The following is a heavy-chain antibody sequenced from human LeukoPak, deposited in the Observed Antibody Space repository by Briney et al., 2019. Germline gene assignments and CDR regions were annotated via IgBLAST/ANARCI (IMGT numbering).Heavy chain of an antibody. CDR3: ARDYDYVWGSYRDY. CDR1: GLTFSSYE. V-gene: IGHV3-48*03. J-gene: IGHJ4*02. Sequence: PGGSLRLSCAASGLTFSSYEMNWVRQAPGKGLEWVSYISSSGSTIYYADSVKGRFIISRDNAKNSLYLQMNSLRVEDTAVYYCARDYDYVWGSYRDYWGQGTLVTVSS. CDR2: ISSSGSTI. D-gene: IGHD3-16*01.